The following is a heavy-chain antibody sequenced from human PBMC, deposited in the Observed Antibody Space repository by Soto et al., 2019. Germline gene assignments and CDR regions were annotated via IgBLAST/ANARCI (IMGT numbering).Heavy chain of an antibody. CDR3: TRDLDTRGSAPISEY. CDR1: GSTFGSDW. J-gene: IGHJ4*02. D-gene: IGHD3-22*01. Sequence: LRLSCAGSGSTFGSDWMTWVRQAPGKGLEWVANIDRGGSEKYYMDSVKGRFTISRDNAKNSLYLQMNSLRVEDTAFYYCTRDLDTRGSAPISEYWGQGALVTVSS. CDR2: IDRGGSEK. V-gene: IGHV3-7*03.